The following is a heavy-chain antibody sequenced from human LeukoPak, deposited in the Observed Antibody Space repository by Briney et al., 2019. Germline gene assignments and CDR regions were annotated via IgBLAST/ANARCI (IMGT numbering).Heavy chain of an antibody. CDR1: GGSFSGYY. J-gene: IGHJ4*02. CDR2: INHSGSA. D-gene: IGHD4-17*01. Sequence: SETLSLTCAVSGGSFSGYYWTWIRQPPGKGLEWIGEINHSGSANYNPSLKSRITISLDTSKNQFSLKLSSVTAADTAVYYCARGQGTVTTHWGQGTLVTVSS. CDR3: ARGQGTVTTH. V-gene: IGHV4-34*01.